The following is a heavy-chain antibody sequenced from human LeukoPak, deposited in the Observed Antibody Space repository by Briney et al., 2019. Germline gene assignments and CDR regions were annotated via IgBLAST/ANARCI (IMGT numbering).Heavy chain of an antibody. CDR3: TRGPINGDCQFDY. D-gene: IGHD2-21*02. CDR1: GFTFSSYG. Sequence: PGGPLRLSCATSGFTFSSYGFHWVRQAPGKGLEWVAVISNNEGYKHYTDSVKGRFTISRDDSKSTVYLQMSSLRAEDAALYYCTRGPINGDCQFDYWGQGTLVTVSS. CDR2: ISNNEGYK. J-gene: IGHJ4*02. V-gene: IGHV3-33*01.